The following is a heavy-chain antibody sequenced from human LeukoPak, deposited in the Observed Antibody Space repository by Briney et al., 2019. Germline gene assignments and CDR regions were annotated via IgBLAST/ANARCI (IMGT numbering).Heavy chain of an antibody. CDR2: INPSGGST. J-gene: IGHJ3*02. D-gene: IGHD1-7*01. V-gene: IGHV1-46*01. Sequence: ASVKVSCKASGYTFTSYYMHWVRQAPGQGLEWMGIINPSGGSTSYAQKFQGRVTMTRDMSTDTAYMELSSLRSEDTAVYYCATEGEGGWNLQGNAFDIWGQGTMVTVSS. CDR3: ATEGEGGWNLQGNAFDI. CDR1: GYTFTSYY.